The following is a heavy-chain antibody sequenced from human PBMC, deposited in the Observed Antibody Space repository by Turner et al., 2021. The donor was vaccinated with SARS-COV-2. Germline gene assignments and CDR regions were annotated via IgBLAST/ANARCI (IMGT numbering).Heavy chain of an antibody. CDR1: GFTFSSYS. Sequence: EVQLVESGGGLVKPGGSLRLSCAASGFTFSSYSMNWVRQAPGKGLGWVSSISSSSSYIYYADSVKGRFTISRDNAKNSLYLQMNSLRAEDTAVYYCARVLRTYYYDSSGYYPGAVDYWGQGTLVTVSS. J-gene: IGHJ4*02. V-gene: IGHV3-21*01. D-gene: IGHD3-22*01. CDR3: ARVLRTYYYDSSGYYPGAVDY. CDR2: ISSSSSYI.